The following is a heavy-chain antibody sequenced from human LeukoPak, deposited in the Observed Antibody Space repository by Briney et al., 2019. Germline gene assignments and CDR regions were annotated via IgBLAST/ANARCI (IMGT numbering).Heavy chain of an antibody. J-gene: IGHJ6*03. CDR1: GYTFTDYY. V-gene: IGHV1-2*02. CDR2: INPNNGGT. D-gene: IGHD3-22*01. CDR3: ARDKVEVPMMKTYYYYYYMDV. Sequence: GASVKVSCKASGYTFTDYYMHWVRQAPGQGLEWMGWINPNNGGTNYAQKFQGRVTMTRDTSISTAYMELSRLRSDDTAVYYCARDKVEVPMMKTYYYYYYMDVWGKGTTVTVSS.